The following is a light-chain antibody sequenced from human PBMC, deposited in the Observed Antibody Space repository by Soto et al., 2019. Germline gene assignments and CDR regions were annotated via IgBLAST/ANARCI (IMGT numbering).Light chain of an antibody. CDR2: GAS. CDR1: HTIATY. V-gene: IGKV1-39*01. Sequence: IQMTQSPSSLSASVGDGVTLTCRASHTIATYLNWYQQKPGQVPEVLIYGASRLHVGVPSRFTGSGYGTDFPLTINNLQPADFAIYYCQQFYYYPHTFGQGTKLEVK. J-gene: IGKJ2*01. CDR3: QQFYYYPHT.